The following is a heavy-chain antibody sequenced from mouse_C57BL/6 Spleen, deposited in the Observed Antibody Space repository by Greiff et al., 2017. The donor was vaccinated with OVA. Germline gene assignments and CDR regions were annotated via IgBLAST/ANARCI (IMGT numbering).Heavy chain of an antibody. Sequence: VKLMESGAELVKPGASVKISCKASGYAFSSYWMNWVKQRPGKGLEWIGQISTGDGDNNYNGKFKGKATLTADKSSSTAYMQLSSLTSEDSAVYFCARSLEDHYSYAMDYWGQGTSVTVSS. J-gene: IGHJ4*01. CDR2: ISTGDGDN. D-gene: IGHD1-1*01. CDR1: GYAFSSYW. CDR3: ARSLEDHYSYAMDY. V-gene: IGHV1-80*01.